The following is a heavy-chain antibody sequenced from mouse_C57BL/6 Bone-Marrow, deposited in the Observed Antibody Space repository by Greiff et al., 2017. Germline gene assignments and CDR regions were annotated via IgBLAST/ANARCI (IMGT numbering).Heavy chain of an antibody. V-gene: IGHV7-3*01. D-gene: IGHD4-1*01. CDR3: ARLWGFYFDY. CDR1: GFTFTDYY. CDR2: IRNKANGYTT. J-gene: IGHJ2*01. Sequence: EVKMVESGGGLVQPGGSLSLSCAASGFTFTDYYMSWVRQPPGKALEWLGFIRNKANGYTTEYSASVKGRFTISRDNSQIILYLQMNALRAEDSATYYCARLWGFYFDYWGQGTTLTVSS.